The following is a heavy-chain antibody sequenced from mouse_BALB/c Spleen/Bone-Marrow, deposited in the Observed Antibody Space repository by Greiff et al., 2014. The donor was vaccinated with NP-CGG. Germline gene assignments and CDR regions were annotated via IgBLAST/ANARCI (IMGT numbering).Heavy chain of an antibody. CDR2: ILPGSGIT. J-gene: IGHJ3*01. CDR3: ARSPY. V-gene: IGHV1-9*01. CDR1: GYTFSSYW. Sequence: VQLQQSGAELMKPGASVKISCKATGYTFSSYWIEWVKQRPGHGLERIGEILPGSGITNYNEKFKGRATFTADTSSNTAYKQLGSLTSEDSAVYYCARSPYWGQGTLVTVSA.